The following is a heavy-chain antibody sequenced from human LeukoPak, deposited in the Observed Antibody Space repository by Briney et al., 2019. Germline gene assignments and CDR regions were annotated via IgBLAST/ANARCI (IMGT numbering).Heavy chain of an antibody. Sequence: ASVKVSCKASGYTFTDYYMHWVRQAPGQGLEWMGWINPNSGDTNYAQKFQGRVTMTRDTSIRTAYMDLRSLRSDDTAVYYCTRMHSDYDYAWNYWGQGTLVTVSS. D-gene: IGHD5-12*01. CDR2: INPNSGDT. CDR3: TRMHSDYDYAWNY. V-gene: IGHV1-2*02. CDR1: GYTFTDYY. J-gene: IGHJ4*02.